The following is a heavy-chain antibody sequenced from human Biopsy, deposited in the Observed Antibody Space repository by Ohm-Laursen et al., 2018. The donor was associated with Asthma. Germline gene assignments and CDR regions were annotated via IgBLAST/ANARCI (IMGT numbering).Heavy chain of an antibody. D-gene: IGHD6-13*01. CDR2: INPNSGGT. CDR3: ARGQKSAGDRWFDP. J-gene: IGHJ5*02. CDR1: GYTFIGCH. V-gene: IGHV1-2*06. Sequence: ASVKVSCKASGYTFIGCHIHWMRQAPGQGLEWMGRINPNSGGTNYAQKFQGRVTMTRDTSISTAYMEVSRLRSDDTAVYYCARGQKSAGDRWFDPWGPGTLVTVSS.